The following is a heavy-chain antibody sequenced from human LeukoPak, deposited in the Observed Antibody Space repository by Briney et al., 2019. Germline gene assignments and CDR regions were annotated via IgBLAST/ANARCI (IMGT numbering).Heavy chain of an antibody. D-gene: IGHD3-3*01. CDR1: GFIFSNYA. CDR3: ARGGRFLEWLSLDYFDY. CDR2: ISSSSSYI. V-gene: IGHV3-21*01. Sequence: GGSLRLSCIASGFIFSNYAMSWVRQAPGKGLEWVSSISSSSSYIYYADSVKGRFTISRDNAKNSLYLQMNSLRAEDTAVYYCARGGRFLEWLSLDYFDYWGQGTLVTVSS. J-gene: IGHJ4*02.